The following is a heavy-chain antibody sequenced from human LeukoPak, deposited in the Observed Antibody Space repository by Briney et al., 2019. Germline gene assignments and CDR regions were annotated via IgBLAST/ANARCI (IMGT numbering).Heavy chain of an antibody. V-gene: IGHV3-30*03. Sequence: GGSLRLSCAASGFTFSSYGMHWVRQAPGKGLEWVAVVSLDGNTKSYADSVKGRFTISRDNSKNTMYLQMNSLRAEDTAVYYCAIHSSGWSDGMDVWGKGTTVTVSS. CDR3: AIHSSGWSDGMDV. J-gene: IGHJ6*04. CDR1: GFTFSSYG. D-gene: IGHD6-19*01. CDR2: VSLDGNTK.